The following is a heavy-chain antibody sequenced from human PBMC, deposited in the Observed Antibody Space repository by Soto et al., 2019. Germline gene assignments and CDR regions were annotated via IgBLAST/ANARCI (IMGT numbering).Heavy chain of an antibody. D-gene: IGHD3-10*01. Sequence: PSETLSLTCTVSGGSISSGGYYWSWIRQHPGKGLEWIGYIYYSGSTYYNPSLKSRVTISVDTSKNQFSLKLSSVTAADTAVYYCATGGGEGSYYFDYWGQGTLVTVSS. J-gene: IGHJ4*02. CDR3: ATGGGEGSYYFDY. CDR2: IYYSGST. V-gene: IGHV4-31*03. CDR1: GGSISSGGYY.